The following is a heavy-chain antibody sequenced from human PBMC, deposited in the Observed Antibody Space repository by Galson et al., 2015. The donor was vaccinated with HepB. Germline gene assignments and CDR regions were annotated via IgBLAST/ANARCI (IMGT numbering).Heavy chain of an antibody. CDR2: INPSGGST. CDR3: ARYGYYDSSGYYYYAFDI. D-gene: IGHD3-22*01. V-gene: IGHV1-46*01. CDR1: GGTFSSYA. J-gene: IGHJ3*02. Sequence: SVKVSCKASGGTFSSYAISWVRQAPGQGLEWMGIINPSGGSTSYAQKFQGRVTMTRDTSTSTVYMELSSLRSEDTAVYYCARYGYYDSSGYYYYAFDIWGQGTMVTVSS.